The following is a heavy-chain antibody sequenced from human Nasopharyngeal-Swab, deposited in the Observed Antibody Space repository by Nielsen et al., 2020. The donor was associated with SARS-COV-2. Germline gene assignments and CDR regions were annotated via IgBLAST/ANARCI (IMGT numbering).Heavy chain of an antibody. D-gene: IGHD2-2*01. CDR2: ISPYNGNT. CDR3: ARGRYCTSVNCYAKINDY. Sequence: ASVEVSCKASGYTFASYGINWLRQAPGQGLEWMGWISPYNGNTNYAERFQGRVTMTTDTSTNTAYMELRSLRSADTAVYYCARGRYCTSVNCYAKINDYWGQGTLVTVSS. CDR1: GYTFASYG. V-gene: IGHV1-18*01. J-gene: IGHJ4*02.